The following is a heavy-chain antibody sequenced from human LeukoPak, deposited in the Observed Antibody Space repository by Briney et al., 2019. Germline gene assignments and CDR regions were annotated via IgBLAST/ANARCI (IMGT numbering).Heavy chain of an antibody. J-gene: IGHJ5*02. CDR1: GDSISSYF. D-gene: IGHD2-15*01. Sequence: SETLSLTCTVSGDSISSYFWSWIRQPPGKGLEWIGYFHDSGSANYNPSLKSRITMSVDTSKNQFSLKLRSVTAADTAVYYCARDSHSVDTATPRGFDPWGQGALVTVSS. CDR2: FHDSGSA. CDR3: ARDSHSVDTATPRGFDP. V-gene: IGHV4-59*01.